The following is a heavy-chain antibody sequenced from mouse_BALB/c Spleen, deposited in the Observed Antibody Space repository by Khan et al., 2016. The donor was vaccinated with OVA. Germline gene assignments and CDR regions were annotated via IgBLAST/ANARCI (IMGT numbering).Heavy chain of an antibody. CDR2: ISTNYGDA. V-gene: IGHV1S137*01. J-gene: IGHJ3*01. CDR1: GYTITEYA. Sequence: QVQLQQSGTDLVRPGVSVKISCKGSGYTITEYAMNWVKESHEKSLEWIGVISTNYGDARYNQKFKGKATMTVDKSSSTAYLELARLTSDDSAIYYCARDGSRSLFAYWGQGTLVTVSA. D-gene: IGHD1-1*01. CDR3: ARDGSRSLFAY.